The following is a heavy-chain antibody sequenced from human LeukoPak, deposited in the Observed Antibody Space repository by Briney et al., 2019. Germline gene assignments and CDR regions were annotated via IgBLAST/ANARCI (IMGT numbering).Heavy chain of an antibody. CDR3: AREREREFDY. Sequence: GRSLRLSCAASGFTFDDYAMHWVRQAPGKGLEWVSGISWNSGSIGYADSVKGRFTISRDNAKNSLYLQMNSLRAEDTAVYYSAREREREFDYWGQGTLVTVSS. CDR1: GFTFDDYA. CDR2: ISWNSGSI. D-gene: IGHD5-24*01. V-gene: IGHV3-9*01. J-gene: IGHJ4*02.